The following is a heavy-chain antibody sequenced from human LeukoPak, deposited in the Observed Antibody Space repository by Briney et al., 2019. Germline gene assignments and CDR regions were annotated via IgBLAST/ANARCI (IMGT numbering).Heavy chain of an antibody. D-gene: IGHD3-10*01. Sequence: GGSLRLSCAASGFTFDDYLMHWVRQAPGKGLEWVSLISWDGDTTYYVDSVKGRFTISRDNSKNSLYLQMNSLRIEDTALYHFKKARGLMGGVFDIWGKGKWFPVFS. V-gene: IGHV3-43*01. J-gene: IGHJ3*02. CDR1: GFTFDDYL. CDR3: KKARGLMGGVFDI. CDR2: ISWDGDTT.